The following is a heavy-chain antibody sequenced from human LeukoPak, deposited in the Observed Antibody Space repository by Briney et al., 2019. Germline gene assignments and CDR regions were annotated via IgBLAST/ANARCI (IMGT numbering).Heavy chain of an antibody. V-gene: IGHV1-18*01. CDR1: GYTFTSYG. D-gene: IGHD6-13*01. Sequence: AASVTVSCKASGYTFTSYGISWVRQAPGQGLEWMGWISAYNGNTNYAQKLQGRVTMTTDTSTSTAYMELRSLRSDDTAVYYCARGGAIAAAGSFFFDYWGQGTLVTVSS. CDR3: ARGGAIAAAGSFFFDY. CDR2: ISAYNGNT. J-gene: IGHJ4*02.